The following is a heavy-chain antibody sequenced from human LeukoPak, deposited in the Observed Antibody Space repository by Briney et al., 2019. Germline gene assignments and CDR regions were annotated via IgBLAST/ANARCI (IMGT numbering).Heavy chain of an antibody. Sequence: PGGSPRLTCAASGFTFSSYSMNWVRQAPGKGLEWVSSISSSSSYIYYADSVKGRFTISRDNAKNSLYLQMNSLRAEDTAVYYCARPPRDGYAFDYWGQGTLVTVSS. D-gene: IGHD5-24*01. V-gene: IGHV3-21*01. J-gene: IGHJ4*02. CDR1: GFTFSSYS. CDR3: ARPPRDGYAFDY. CDR2: ISSSSSYI.